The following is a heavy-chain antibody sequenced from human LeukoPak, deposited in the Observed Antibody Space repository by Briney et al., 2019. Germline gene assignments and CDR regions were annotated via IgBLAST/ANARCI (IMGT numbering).Heavy chain of an antibody. D-gene: IGHD6-19*01. CDR1: GFTFGRYW. Sequence: PGGSLRLSCADSGFTFGRYWMHWVRQAPGKGLVWVSHITTDGSGTSYADSVKGRFTISRDNAKNTLYLQMNSLRAEDTAVYYRAKDLAQWLVLRPDAFDIWGQGTMVTVSS. CDR2: ITTDGSGT. J-gene: IGHJ3*02. CDR3: AKDLAQWLVLRPDAFDI. V-gene: IGHV3-74*01.